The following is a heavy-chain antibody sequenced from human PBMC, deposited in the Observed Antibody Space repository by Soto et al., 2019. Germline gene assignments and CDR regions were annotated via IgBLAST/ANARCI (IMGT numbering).Heavy chain of an antibody. V-gene: IGHV3-48*02. J-gene: IGHJ4*02. CDR1: GFTFSSYS. D-gene: IGHD3-22*01. CDR2: ISSSGSTI. Sequence: EVQLVESGGGLVQPGGSLRLSCAASGFTFSSYSMSWVRQAPGKGLEWVSYISSSGSTIYYADSVKGRFTISRDNAKNSLYVQMNSLRDEDTAVYYCARGNPITMIVVVAPDFDYWGQGTLVTVSS. CDR3: ARGNPITMIVVVAPDFDY.